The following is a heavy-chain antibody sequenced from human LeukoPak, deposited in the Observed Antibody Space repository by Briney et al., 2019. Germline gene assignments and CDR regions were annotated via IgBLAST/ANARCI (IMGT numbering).Heavy chain of an antibody. J-gene: IGHJ4*02. V-gene: IGHV4-59*01. CDR2: IYYSGST. D-gene: IGHD2-2*01. CDR3: ARGPSFGGVDY. CDR1: GGSISSYY. Sequence: PSETLSLTCTVSGGSISSYYWSWIRQPPGKGLEWIGYIYYSGSTNYNPSLQSRVTISVDTSKNQFSLKLSSLTAADTAGYYCARGPSFGGVDYWGQGTLVTVSS.